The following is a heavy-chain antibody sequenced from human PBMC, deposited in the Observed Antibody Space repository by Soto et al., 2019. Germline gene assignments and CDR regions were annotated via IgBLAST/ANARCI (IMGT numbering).Heavy chain of an antibody. CDR1: GGTFSSYA. Sequence: SVKVSCKASGGTFSSYAISWVRQAPGQGLEWMGGIIPIFGTANYAQKFQGRVTITADESTSTAYMELSSLRSEDTAVYYCARVPTPEGDTDYYFDYWGQGTLVTVAS. D-gene: IGHD2-21*02. V-gene: IGHV1-69*13. J-gene: IGHJ4*02. CDR3: ARVPTPEGDTDYYFDY. CDR2: IIPIFGTA.